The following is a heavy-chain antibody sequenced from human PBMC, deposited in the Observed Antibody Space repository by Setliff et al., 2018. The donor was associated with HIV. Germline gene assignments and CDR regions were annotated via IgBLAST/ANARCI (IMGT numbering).Heavy chain of an antibody. CDR1: GFTFSSYA. J-gene: IGHJ4*02. CDR2: ISYDGSNK. D-gene: IGHD3-22*01. Sequence: GGSLRLSCAASGFTFSSYAMHWVRQAPGKGLEWVAVISYDGSNKYYADSVKGRFTISRDNSKNTLYLQMNSLRAEDTAVYYCARDSYDSSGSGSYPFGYWGQGTLVTVSS. CDR3: ARDSYDSSGSGSYPFGY. V-gene: IGHV3-30*04.